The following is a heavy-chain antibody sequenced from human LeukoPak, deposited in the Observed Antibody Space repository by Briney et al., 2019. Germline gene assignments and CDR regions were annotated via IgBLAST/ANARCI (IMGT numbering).Heavy chain of an antibody. D-gene: IGHD5-12*01. CDR3: ARGGYSGYDFDY. Sequence: SQTLSLTCTVSGGSISSGSYYWSWIRQPAGKGLEWIGRIYTSGSTNYNPSLKSRVTISVDTSKNQFSLKLSSVTAADTAMYYCARGGYSGYDFDYWGQGTLVTVSS. V-gene: IGHV4-61*02. CDR2: IYTSGST. J-gene: IGHJ4*02. CDR1: GGSISSGSYY.